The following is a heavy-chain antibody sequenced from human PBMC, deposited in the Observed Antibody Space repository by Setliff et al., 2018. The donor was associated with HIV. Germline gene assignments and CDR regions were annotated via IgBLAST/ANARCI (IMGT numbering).Heavy chain of an antibody. Sequence: GSLRLSCEGSGFTFRDYWMSWVRQAPGKGLEWVANIKKDGSETYYGDSVRGRFTVSRDNSKKSVTLQMNNLTSDDSALYYCASFQEDYWGQGTLVTVSS. J-gene: IGHJ4*02. V-gene: IGHV3-7*01. CDR3: ASFQEDY. CDR1: GFTFRDYW. CDR2: IKKDGSET.